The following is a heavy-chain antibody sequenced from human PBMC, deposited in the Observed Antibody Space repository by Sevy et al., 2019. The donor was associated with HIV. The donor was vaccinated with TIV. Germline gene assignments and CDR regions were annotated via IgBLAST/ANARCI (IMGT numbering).Heavy chain of an antibody. V-gene: IGHV3-23*01. Sequence: GGSLRLSCAASGFTFSSYAMSWVRQAPGKGLEWVSAISGSGGSTYYADSVKGRFTISRDNSKNMLYLQMNSLRAEDTAVYYCAKDGPGPIVVVPAAMFDYWGQGTLVTVSS. CDR2: ISGSGGST. CDR3: AKDGPGPIVVVPAAMFDY. CDR1: GFTFSSYA. D-gene: IGHD2-2*01. J-gene: IGHJ4*02.